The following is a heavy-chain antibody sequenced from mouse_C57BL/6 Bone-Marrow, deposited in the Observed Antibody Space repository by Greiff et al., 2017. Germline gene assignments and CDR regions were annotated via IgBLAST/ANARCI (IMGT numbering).Heavy chain of an antibody. CDR3: ARPSYYSKKGYYFDY. Sequence: QVQLQQPGAELVMPGASVKLSCKASGYTFTSYWMHWVKQRPGQGLEWIGEIDPSDSYTNYNQKFKGKSTLTVDKSSSTAYMQLSSLPSEDSAVYYCARPSYYSKKGYYFDYWGQGTTLTVSS. CDR2: IDPSDSYT. CDR1: GYTFTSYW. J-gene: IGHJ2*01. D-gene: IGHD2-5*01. V-gene: IGHV1-69*01.